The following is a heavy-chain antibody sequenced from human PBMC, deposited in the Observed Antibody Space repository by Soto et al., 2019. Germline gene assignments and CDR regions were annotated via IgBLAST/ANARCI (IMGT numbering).Heavy chain of an antibody. D-gene: IGHD2-2*01. CDR1: GYIFISYG. J-gene: IGHJ4*02. Sequence: ASVKVSCKPSGYIFISYGISWVRQAPGQGLEWMGWISAYNGNTNYAPKLQGRVVMTTDTSTSKAYMELRSLRSDDTAVYYCARDVNKGDGVPVAMTRGDYWGQGTLVTVSS. V-gene: IGHV1-18*01. CDR3: ARDVNKGDGVPVAMTRGDY. CDR2: ISAYNGNT.